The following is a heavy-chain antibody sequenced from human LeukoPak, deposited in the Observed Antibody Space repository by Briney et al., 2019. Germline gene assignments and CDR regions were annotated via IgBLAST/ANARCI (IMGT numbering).Heavy chain of an antibody. CDR3: AVAVTGYSFDY. CDR2: IYYSGST. J-gene: IGHJ4*02. D-gene: IGHD6-19*01. V-gene: IGHV4-4*02. Sequence: PSETLSPTCAVSGGSISSSNWWNWVRQSPGKGLEWIGEIYYSGSTNYNSSLKSRVSISLDKSKKQFSLKLTSVTAADTAVYHCAVAVTGYSFDYWGQGTLVTVSS. CDR1: GGSISSSNW.